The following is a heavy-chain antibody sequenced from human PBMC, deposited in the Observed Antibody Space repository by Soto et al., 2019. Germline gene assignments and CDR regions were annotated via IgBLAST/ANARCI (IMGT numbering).Heavy chain of an antibody. CDR2: IYTSGSA. Sequence: AETLSLTCTVSGGSINFYYWSWIRQPAGKGLEWSGRIYTSGSANYNPSLKSRVTMSVDTSKNQLSLKLRSVTAADSAIYYCTRDRSEGSGRYFWVDSWGQGILVTVSS. J-gene: IGHJ4*02. V-gene: IGHV4-4*07. D-gene: IGHD1-26*01. CDR1: GGSINFYY. CDR3: TRDRSEGSGRYFWVDS.